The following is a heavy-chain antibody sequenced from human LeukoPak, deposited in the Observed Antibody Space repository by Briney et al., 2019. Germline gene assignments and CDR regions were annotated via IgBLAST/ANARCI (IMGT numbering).Heavy chain of an antibody. CDR2: ISGSADYT. CDR3: AKDPVTSWFDP. D-gene: IGHD4-17*01. V-gene: IGHV3-23*01. CDR1: GFTFSSFA. J-gene: IGHJ5*02. Sequence: PGGSLRLSCAASGFTFSSFAMAWVRQAPGKGLEWVSRISGSADYTWYADAVRGRFTISRDNSKNTLYLQMNSLRADDTAIYYCAKDPVTSWFDPWGQGTLVTVSS.